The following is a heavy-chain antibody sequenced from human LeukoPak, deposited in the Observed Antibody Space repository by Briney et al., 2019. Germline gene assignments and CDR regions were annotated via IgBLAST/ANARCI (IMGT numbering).Heavy chain of an antibody. CDR3: TTDRAWAHFYDSRGYYFDY. D-gene: IGHD3-22*01. CDR1: GFALSDAW. CDR2: IKSKPDGGAT. V-gene: IGHV3-15*01. Sequence: GGSLRLSCAASGFALSDAWMGWVRQTPGKGLEWLGLIKSKPDGGATDYTAPVEGRFTISRDDSKNILYLHLNSLKIEDTAVDFCTTDRAWAHFYDSRGYYFDYWGQGTLVTVSS. J-gene: IGHJ4*02.